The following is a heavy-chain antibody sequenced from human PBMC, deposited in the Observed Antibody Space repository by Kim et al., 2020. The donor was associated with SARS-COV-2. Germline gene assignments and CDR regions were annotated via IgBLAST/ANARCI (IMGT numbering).Heavy chain of an antibody. CDR1: GFTFSSYD. J-gene: IGHJ4*02. CDR2: IWYDGSNK. Sequence: GGSLRLSCAASGFTFSSYDMHWVRQASGKGLEWVAVIWYDGSNKYYADSVKGRFTISRDNSKNRLYLQMNSLRAEDTAVYYCSRDAPSYDDFWCGYTDYWGQGTLIPVSS. D-gene: IGHD3-3*01. V-gene: IGHV3-33*01. CDR3: SRDAPSYDDFWCGYTDY.